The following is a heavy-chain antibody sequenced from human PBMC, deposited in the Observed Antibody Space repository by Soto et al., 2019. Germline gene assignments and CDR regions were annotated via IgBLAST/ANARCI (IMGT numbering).Heavy chain of an antibody. CDR2: IRSKPYDGTT. CDR1: GFTFGDYA. Sequence: GGSLRLSCTASGFTFGDYAMSWFRQAPGKGLEWVGFIRSKPYDGTTEYAASAKGRFTISRDDSKSIAYLQMNSLKTEDTAVYYCAKDLFSMVRGASYYSNGMDVWGQG. CDR3: AKDLFSMVRGASYYSNGMDV. J-gene: IGHJ6*02. V-gene: IGHV3-49*03. D-gene: IGHD3-10*01.